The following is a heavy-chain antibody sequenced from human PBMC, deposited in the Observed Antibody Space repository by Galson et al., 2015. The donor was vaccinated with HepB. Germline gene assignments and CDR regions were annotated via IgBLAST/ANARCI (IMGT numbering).Heavy chain of an antibody. CDR2: ISYDGSNK. V-gene: IGHV3-30-3*01. CDR3: ARDRGDYYDRDYGMDV. D-gene: IGHD3-22*01. Sequence: SLRLSCAASGFTFSSYAMHWVRQAPGKGLEWVAVISYDGSNKYYADSVKGRFTISRDNSKNTLYLQMNSLRAEDTAVYYCARDRGDYYDRDYGMDVWGQGTTVTVSS. CDR1: GFTFSSYA. J-gene: IGHJ6*02.